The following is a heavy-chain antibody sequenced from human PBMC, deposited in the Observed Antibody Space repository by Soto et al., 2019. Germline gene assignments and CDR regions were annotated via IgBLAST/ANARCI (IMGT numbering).Heavy chain of an antibody. CDR3: AKDRTYDFWGGQRYFDY. Sequence: VQLLESGGSLVQPGGSLSLSCVASGFTFGSYAMNWVRQAPGKGLEWISAISGGSSATFYADSVKGRFTISRDDSKNTLYLQLQSLRDDDTAVYYCAKDRTYDFWGGQRYFDYWGQGTLITVSS. CDR2: ISGGSSAT. CDR1: GFTFGSYA. V-gene: IGHV3-23*01. J-gene: IGHJ4*02. D-gene: IGHD3-3*01.